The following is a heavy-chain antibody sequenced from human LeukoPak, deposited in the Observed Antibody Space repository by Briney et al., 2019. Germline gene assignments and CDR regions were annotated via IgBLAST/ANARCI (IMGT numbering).Heavy chain of an antibody. J-gene: IGHJ4*02. D-gene: IGHD6-13*01. V-gene: IGHV3-30*02. CDR1: AFTFSTYG. CDR3: AKGYDSGWYGFDY. CDR2: IRYDGSNK. Sequence: GGSLRLSCAASAFTFSTYGMHWVRQAPGKGLEWVAFIRYDGSNKYYADSVKGRFTISRDNSKSTLWLQMNSLRSEDTAIYYCAKGYDSGWYGFDYWGQGTLVTVSS.